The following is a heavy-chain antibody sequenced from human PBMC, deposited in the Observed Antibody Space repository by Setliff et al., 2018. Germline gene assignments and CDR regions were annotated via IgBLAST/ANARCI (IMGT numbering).Heavy chain of an antibody. D-gene: IGHD6-19*01. CDR2: IIPIFGTA. CDR3: AREGSTDSSGWVYDAFDI. CDR1: GGTFSSYA. V-gene: IGHV1-69*05. J-gene: IGHJ3*02. Sequence: ASVKVSCKASGGTFSSYAISWVRQAPGQGLEWMGGIIPIFGTANYAQKFQGRVTITTDESTSTAYMELRSLRSDDTAVYYCAREGSTDSSGWVYDAFDIWGQGTMVTVSS.